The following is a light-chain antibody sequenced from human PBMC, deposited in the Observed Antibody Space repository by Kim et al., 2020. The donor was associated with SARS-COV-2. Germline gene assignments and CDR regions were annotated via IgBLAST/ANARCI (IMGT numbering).Light chain of an antibody. V-gene: IGKV1-5*03. Sequence: ASVGDRVAINCRASQSISNYLAWYQQKPGKAPKLLIYKASSLESGVPSRFSGSGSGTEFTLTINTLQPDDFATYYCQHYYTYLITFGQGTRLEIK. CDR3: QHYYTYLIT. CDR2: KAS. CDR1: QSISNY. J-gene: IGKJ5*01.